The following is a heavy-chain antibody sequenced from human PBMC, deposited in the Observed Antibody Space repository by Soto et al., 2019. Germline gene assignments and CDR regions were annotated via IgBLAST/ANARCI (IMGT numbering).Heavy chain of an antibody. J-gene: IGHJ5*02. V-gene: IGHV1-8*01. CDR2: MNPNNGNT. Sequence: ASVKVSCKAPGYTFISYDLNWVRQATGQGLEWMGWMNPNNGNTGYAXXFQGRVTMTRNTSISTAYMELSSLRSEDTAVYYCAKDRARQYSXRSPLNWFDPXGXGTLVTVSS. D-gene: IGHD6-6*01. CDR3: AKDRARQYSXRSPLNWFDP. CDR1: GYTFISYD.